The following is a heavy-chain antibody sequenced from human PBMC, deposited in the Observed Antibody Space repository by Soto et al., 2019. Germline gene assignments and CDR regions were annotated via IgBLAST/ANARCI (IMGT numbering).Heavy chain of an antibody. D-gene: IGHD3-22*01. CDR3: ARSYFDASGYYLGY. CDR1: GFTIRNYD. CDR2: ISGSGGST. Sequence: LRLSCAASGFTIRNYDMHWVRQAPGKGLEWVSAISGSGGSTYYADSVKGRFTISRDNSKNTLYLQMNSLRAEDTAIYYCARSYFDASGYYLGYWGQGTLVTVSS. V-gene: IGHV3-23*01. J-gene: IGHJ4*02.